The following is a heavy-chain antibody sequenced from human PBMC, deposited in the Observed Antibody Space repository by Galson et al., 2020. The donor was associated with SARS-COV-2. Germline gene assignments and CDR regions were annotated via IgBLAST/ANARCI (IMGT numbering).Heavy chain of an antibody. Sequence: SETLSLTCTVSGDSISSNSFYWGWIRQPPGKGLEWIGSIYYSGSVYYSPSLKSRVTISVDTSKSQFSLKLSSVTAADTAVYYCARQIRGFGDDWFDPWGQGTLVTVSS. CDR3: ARQIRGFGDDWFDP. J-gene: IGHJ5*02. CDR1: GDSISSNSFY. D-gene: IGHD3-10*01. V-gene: IGHV4-39*01. CDR2: IYYSGSV.